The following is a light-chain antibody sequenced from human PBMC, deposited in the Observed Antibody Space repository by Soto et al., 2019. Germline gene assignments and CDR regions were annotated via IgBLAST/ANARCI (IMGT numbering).Light chain of an antibody. CDR1: QTVSDN. J-gene: IGKJ4*01. V-gene: IGKV3D-15*01. CDR3: QQYNIWPLT. CDR2: GAS. Sequence: EIVLTQSPGTLSLSPGERATLSCMASQTVSDNLAWYQQKPGQAPRLLIYGASTRATGIPARFSGSGSGTEFTLTIDTLQSEDFAVYYCQQYNIWPLTFGGGTKVDIK.